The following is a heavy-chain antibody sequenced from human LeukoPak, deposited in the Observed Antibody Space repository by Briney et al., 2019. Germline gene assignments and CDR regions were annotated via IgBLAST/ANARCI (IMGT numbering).Heavy chain of an antibody. CDR3: ARGRSDYYLDS. J-gene: IGHJ4*02. CDR1: GYTFTDYY. D-gene: IGHD3-10*01. V-gene: IGHV1-2*02. CDR2: IYPDSGGT. Sequence: ASLKVSCKASGYTFTDYYMHCVRQAPGHGLEWMGWIYPDSGGTNYAQKFQGRVTMTRDTSISTAYMGLSRLTSDDTAVYYCARGRSDYYLDSWGQGTLVTVSS.